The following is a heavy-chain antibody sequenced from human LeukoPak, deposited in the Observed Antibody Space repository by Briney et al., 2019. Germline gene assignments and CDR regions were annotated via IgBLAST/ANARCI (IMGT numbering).Heavy chain of an antibody. J-gene: IGHJ6*03. D-gene: IGHD2-2*01. CDR1: GYSISTGYY. Sequence: SETLSLTCTVSGYSISTGYYWGWIRQPPGKGLEWIGRIYTSGSTNYNPSLKSRVTMSVDTSKNQFSLKLSPVTAADTAVYYCARDQVVVVPAAPPDYYYYYYMDVWGKGTTVTISS. CDR3: ARDQVVVVPAAPPDYYYYYYMDV. CDR2: IYTSGST. V-gene: IGHV4-4*07.